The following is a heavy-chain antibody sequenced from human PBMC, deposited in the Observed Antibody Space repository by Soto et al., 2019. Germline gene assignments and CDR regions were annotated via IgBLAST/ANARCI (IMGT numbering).Heavy chain of an antibody. D-gene: IGHD1-1*01. CDR3: ARVEGTHLPDY. J-gene: IGHJ4*02. CDR1: GGTFSSYT. V-gene: IGHV1-69*02. CDR2: IIPILGIA. Sequence: QVQLVQSGAEVKKPGSSVKVSCKASGGTFSSYTISWVRQAPGQGLEWMGRIIPILGIANYAQKFQGRVTITADKSTSAAYMELSSLRSEDTAVYYCARVEGTHLPDYWGQGTLVTVSS.